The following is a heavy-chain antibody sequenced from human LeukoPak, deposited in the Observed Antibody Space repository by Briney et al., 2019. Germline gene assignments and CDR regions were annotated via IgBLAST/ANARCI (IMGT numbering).Heavy chain of an antibody. D-gene: IGHD2/OR15-2a*01. J-gene: IGHJ6*02. CDR1: GGSISSSSYY. V-gene: IGHV4-39*01. CDR2: IYYSGST. Sequence: PSETLSLTRTVSGGSISSSSYYWGWIRQPPGKGLEWIGSIYYSGSTYYNPSLKSRVTISVDTSKNQFSLKLSSVTAADTAVYYCARPGVFPDVWGQGTTVTVSS. CDR3: ARPGVFPDV.